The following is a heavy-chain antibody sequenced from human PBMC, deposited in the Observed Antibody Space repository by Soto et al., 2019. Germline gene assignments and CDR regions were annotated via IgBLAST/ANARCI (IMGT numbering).Heavy chain of an antibody. CDR1: GGSVSSSNYY. CDR2: THSSGST. V-gene: IGHV4-31*03. Sequence: QVQLQESGPGLVKPSQTLSLTCKVSGGSVSSSNYYWSWIRQHPGKGLEWIGNTHSSGSTNQSPSLKSRMTISLDTSKNQFSLNLTSVTAADTAVYYCARGRWGDYFYNSGMDVWGQGTTVTVSS. J-gene: IGHJ6*02. CDR3: ARGRWGDYFYNSGMDV. D-gene: IGHD3-16*01.